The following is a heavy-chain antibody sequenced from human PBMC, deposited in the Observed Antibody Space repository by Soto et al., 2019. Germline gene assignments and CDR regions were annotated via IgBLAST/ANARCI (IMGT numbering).Heavy chain of an antibody. Sequence: SGPTLVNPTQTLTLTCTFSGFSLSTSRVAVGWIRQPPGKALEWLALIYWDDDKRYRPSLKGRLTTTKDTSKNQVVLTMTNMDPVDTATYYCAHRGGYCSSTSFTYSGMDVWGQGT. CDR3: AHRGGYCSSTSFTYSGMDV. V-gene: IGHV2-5*02. CDR2: IYWDDDK. J-gene: IGHJ6*02. D-gene: IGHD2-2*01. CDR1: GFSLSTSRVA.